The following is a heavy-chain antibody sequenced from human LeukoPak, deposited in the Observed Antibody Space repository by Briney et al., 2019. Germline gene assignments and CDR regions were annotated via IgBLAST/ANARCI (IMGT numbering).Heavy chain of an antibody. CDR3: AKEGVIVVVIANYFDY. Sequence: GGSLRLSCAASGFTFSSYAMSWVRQAPGKGLEWVSAISGSGGSTYYADSVKGRFTISRDNSKNTLYLQMNSLRAEDTAVYYCAKEGVIVVVIANYFDYWGQGTLVTVSS. D-gene: IGHD2-21*01. CDR1: GFTFSSYA. V-gene: IGHV3-23*01. J-gene: IGHJ4*02. CDR2: ISGSGGST.